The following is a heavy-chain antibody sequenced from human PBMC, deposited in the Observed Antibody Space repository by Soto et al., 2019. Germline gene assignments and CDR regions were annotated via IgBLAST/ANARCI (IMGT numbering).Heavy chain of an antibody. V-gene: IGHV3-74*01. CDR3: ATMGGNYPY. CDR1: GFAFSRFS. J-gene: IGHJ4*02. CDR2: IDPDGSGT. Sequence: PGGSLRLSCAASGFAFSRFSMHWVRQAPGKGLVWVSRIDPDGSGTTYADSVKGRFTISRDNAKNILYLQMSSLRAEDTAVYYCATMGGNYPYWGQGTLVTVSS. D-gene: IGHD1-26*01.